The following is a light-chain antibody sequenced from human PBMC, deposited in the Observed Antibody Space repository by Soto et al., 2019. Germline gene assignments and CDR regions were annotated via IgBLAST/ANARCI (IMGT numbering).Light chain of an antibody. V-gene: IGKV1-39*01. CDR3: QQTFSPPYT. CDR2: VAS. J-gene: IGKJ2*01. CDR1: QSISNS. Sequence: DIQMTQSLSSLSASVGDTFTITCRASQSISNSLSWYQQKPGKAPKFLIYVASTLQRGVPSRFSGGGSGTDFTLTISSLQPADVATYYCQQTFSPPYTVGQGNKLEIK.